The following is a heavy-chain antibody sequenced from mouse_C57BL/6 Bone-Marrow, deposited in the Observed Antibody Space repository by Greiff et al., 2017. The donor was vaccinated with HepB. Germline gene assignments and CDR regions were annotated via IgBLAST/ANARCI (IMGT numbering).Heavy chain of an antibody. CDR3: ARRVTTVVATDY. D-gene: IGHD1-1*01. CDR2: IDPSDSYT. Sequence: QVHVKQPGAELVRPGTSVKLSCKASGYTFTSYWMHWVKQRPGQGLEWIGVIDPSDSYTNYNQKFKGKATLTVDTSSSTAYMQLSSLTSEDSAVYYCARRVTTVVATDYWGQGTTLTVSS. CDR1: GYTFTSYW. J-gene: IGHJ2*01. V-gene: IGHV1-59*01.